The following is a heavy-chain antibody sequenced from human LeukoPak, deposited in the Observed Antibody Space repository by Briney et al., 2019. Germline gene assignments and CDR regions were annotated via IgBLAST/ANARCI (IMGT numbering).Heavy chain of an antibody. V-gene: IGHV5-51*01. Sequence: GASLKISCKGSGYSFTSYWIGWVRQMPGKGLGWMGIIYPGDSDTRYSPSFQGHVTISADKSISTAYLQWSSLKASGTAMYYCASTTYYYDSSGYWGAFDIWGQGTMVTVSS. CDR2: IYPGDSDT. J-gene: IGHJ3*02. D-gene: IGHD3-22*01. CDR1: GYSFTSYW. CDR3: ASTTYYYDSSGYWGAFDI.